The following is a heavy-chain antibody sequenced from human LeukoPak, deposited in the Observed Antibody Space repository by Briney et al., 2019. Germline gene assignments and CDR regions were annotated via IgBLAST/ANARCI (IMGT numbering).Heavy chain of an antibody. CDR1: GYTFTGYY. D-gene: IGHD1-14*01. J-gene: IGHJ5*02. CDR2: INPNSGGT. V-gene: IGHV1-2*02. CDR3: ARGPSYNLNWFDP. Sequence: GTSVKVSCKASGYTFTGYYMHWVRQAPGQGLEWMGWINPNSGGTNYAQKFQGRVTMTRDTSISTAYMELSRLRSDDTAVYYCARGPSYNLNWFDPWGQGTLVTVSS.